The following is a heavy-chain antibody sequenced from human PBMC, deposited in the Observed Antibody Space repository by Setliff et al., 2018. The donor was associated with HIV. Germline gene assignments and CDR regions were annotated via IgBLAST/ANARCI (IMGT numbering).Heavy chain of an antibody. CDR1: GYTFTGYH. J-gene: IGHJ4*02. D-gene: IGHD3-22*01. Sequence: ASVKVSCKTSGYTFTGYHMHWVRQAPGQGLEWMGWINPNSGGTIYAQKFQDRVTMTRDTSSSTAYMELSRLRSGDTAVYYCATGRDSSGYYFLADYWGRGTLVTVSS. CDR3: ATGRDSSGYYFLADY. V-gene: IGHV1-2*02. CDR2: INPNSGGT.